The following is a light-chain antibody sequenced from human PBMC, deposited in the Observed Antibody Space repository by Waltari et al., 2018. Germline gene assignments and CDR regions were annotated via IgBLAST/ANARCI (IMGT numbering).Light chain of an antibody. J-gene: IGKJ4*01. CDR3: QQYNNWPPT. V-gene: IGKV3-15*01. CDR2: GTS. Sequence: EIVMTQSPAPLSVSPGERATLPCRPSQSVSSNLAWYQQKPGQAPRFLIHGTSTRATGIPARFSGSGSATEFTLTISSLQSEDFAVYYCQQYNNWPPTFGGGTKVEIK. CDR1: QSVSSN.